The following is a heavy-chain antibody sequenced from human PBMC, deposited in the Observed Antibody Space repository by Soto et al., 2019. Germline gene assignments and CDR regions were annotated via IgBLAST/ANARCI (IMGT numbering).Heavy chain of an antibody. J-gene: IGHJ4*02. D-gene: IGHD6-25*01. Sequence: SETLSLTCTVSGGSISSYYWSWIRQPPGKGLEWIGYIYYSGSTNYNPSLKSRVTISVDTSKNQFSLKLSSVTAADTAVYYCARHPYSSGSSWGAAGYWDQGTLVTVSS. V-gene: IGHV4-59*08. CDR2: IYYSGST. CDR1: GGSISSYY. CDR3: ARHPYSSGSSWGAAGY.